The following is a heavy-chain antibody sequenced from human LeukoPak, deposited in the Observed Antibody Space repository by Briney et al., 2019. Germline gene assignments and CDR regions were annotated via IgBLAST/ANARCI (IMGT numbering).Heavy chain of an antibody. J-gene: IGHJ3*02. CDR2: ISYDGSNK. D-gene: IGHD2-2*01. CDR3: ARDRGLGYCSSTSCNAFDI. V-gene: IGHV3-30*04. CDR1: GFTFSSYA. Sequence: GGSLRLSCAASGFTFSSYAMHWVRQAPGKGLEWVAVISYDGSNKYYADSVKGRFTISRDNSKNTLYLQMNSLRAEDTAVYYCARDRGLGYCSSTSCNAFDIWGQGTMVTVSS.